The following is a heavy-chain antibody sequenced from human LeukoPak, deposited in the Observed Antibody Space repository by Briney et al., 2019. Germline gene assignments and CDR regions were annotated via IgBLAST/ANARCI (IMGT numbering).Heavy chain of an antibody. J-gene: IGHJ4*02. Sequence: GGSLRLSCAASGFTFSSYARSWVRQAPGKGLEWVSAISGSGGSTYYADSVKGRFTISRDNSKNTLYLQMNSLRAEDTAVYYCAKVGLYGGYYFDYWGQGTLVTVSS. CDR2: ISGSGGST. CDR1: GFTFSSYA. CDR3: AKVGLYGGYYFDY. D-gene: IGHD5-12*01. V-gene: IGHV3-23*01.